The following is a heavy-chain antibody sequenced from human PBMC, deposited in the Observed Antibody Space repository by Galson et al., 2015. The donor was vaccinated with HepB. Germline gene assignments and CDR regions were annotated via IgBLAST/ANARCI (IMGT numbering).Heavy chain of an antibody. CDR2: IWYDGSNK. V-gene: IGHV3-33*08. CDR3: TSPTVTHSPHYYYGMDV. Sequence: SLRLSCAASGFTFSSYGMHWVRQAPGKGLEWVAVIWYDGSNKYYADSVKGRFTISRDNSKNTLYLQMNSLKTEDTAVYYCTSPTVTHSPHYYYGMDVWGQGTTVTVSS. D-gene: IGHD4-17*01. CDR1: GFTFSSYG. J-gene: IGHJ6*02.